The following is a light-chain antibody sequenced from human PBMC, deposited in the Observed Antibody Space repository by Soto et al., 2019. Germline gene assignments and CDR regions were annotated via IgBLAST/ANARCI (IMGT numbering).Light chain of an antibody. Sequence: SVLTQPPSVSAAPGQKVTLSCSGSSSNIGNNYVSWYQQLPGTAPKLLIYDNNKRPSGIPDRFSGSKSGTSATLGITGLQTGDEADYYCGTWDSSLSAGVFGTGTKLTVL. CDR2: DNN. CDR1: SSNIGNNY. V-gene: IGLV1-51*01. J-gene: IGLJ1*01. CDR3: GTWDSSLSAGV.